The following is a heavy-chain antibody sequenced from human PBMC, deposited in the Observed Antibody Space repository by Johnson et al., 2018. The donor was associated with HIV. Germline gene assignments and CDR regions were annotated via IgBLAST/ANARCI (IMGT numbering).Heavy chain of an antibody. J-gene: IGHJ3*02. CDR2: ISYDGSNK. D-gene: IGHD1-7*01. V-gene: IGHV3-30*04. CDR1: GFTFSNYV. CDR3: SRHSSWNYRGGAFDI. Sequence: QVQLVESGGGVVQPGRSLRLSCAASGFTFSNYVMHWVRQAPGKGLEWVAVISYDGSNKYYADSVKGRFTISRDNSKNKLYLQMNSLRAEDTAMFYWSRHSSWNYRGGAFDIWGQGTMVTVSS.